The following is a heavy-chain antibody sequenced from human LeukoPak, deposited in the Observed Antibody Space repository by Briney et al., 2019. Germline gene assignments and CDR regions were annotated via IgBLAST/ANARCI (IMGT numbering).Heavy chain of an antibody. CDR2: IYYSGST. CDR1: GGSISSYY. Sequence: SETLSLTCTVSGGSISSYYWSWIRQPPGKGLEWIGYIYYSGSTSYNPSLKSRVTISVDTSKNQFSLKLSSVTAADTAVYYCARAEWYSSSWPNAFDIWGQGTMVTVSS. CDR3: ARAEWYSSSWPNAFDI. V-gene: IGHV4-59*01. D-gene: IGHD6-13*01. J-gene: IGHJ3*02.